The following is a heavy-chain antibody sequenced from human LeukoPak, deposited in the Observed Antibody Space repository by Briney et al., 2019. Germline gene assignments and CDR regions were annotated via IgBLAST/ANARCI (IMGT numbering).Heavy chain of an antibody. CDR2: INPNNGGT. CDR1: GYTFTGYY. D-gene: IGHD3-22*01. V-gene: IGHV1-2*06. J-gene: IGHJ3*02. CDR3: AGEDNSSGYRPFDI. Sequence: ASVKVSCKASGYTFTGYYIHWVRQAPGQGLEWMGRINPNNGGTNYAQKFQGGVTMTRDMSMSTAYMELSRLRSDDTAVYYCAGEDNSSGYRPFDIWGQGTMVTVPS.